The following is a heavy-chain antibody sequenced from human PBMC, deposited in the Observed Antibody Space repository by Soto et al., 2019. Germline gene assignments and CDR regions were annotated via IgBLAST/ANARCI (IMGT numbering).Heavy chain of an antibody. J-gene: IGHJ3*02. CDR2: IYYSGST. Sequence: QVQLQESGPGLVKPSQTLSLTCTVSGGSISSGGYYWSWIRQHPGKGLEWIGYIYYSGSTYYNPSLKSRVTISVDTSKNQFSLKLSSVTAADTAVYYCARDVPPHKYYYGSGSYYRAHDGAFDIWGQGTMVTVSS. V-gene: IGHV4-31*03. D-gene: IGHD3-10*01. CDR1: GGSISSGGYY. CDR3: ARDVPPHKYYYGSGSYYRAHDGAFDI.